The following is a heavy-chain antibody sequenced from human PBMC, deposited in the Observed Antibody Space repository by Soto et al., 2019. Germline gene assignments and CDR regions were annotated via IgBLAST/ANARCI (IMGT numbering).Heavy chain of an antibody. CDR2: MNPHSGDT. CDR1: GYTFSDHD. V-gene: IGHV1-8*01. D-gene: IGHD1-1*01. J-gene: IGHJ4*02. Sequence: QVQLVQSGAEVKKPGASVKVSCKASGYTFSDHDINWVRQASGQGPAWVEWMNPHSGDTGYAQNFQGRVTMTRDTSKRTAYMELSSLRSEDTAVYYCARVGGNWNDDYFDYWGQGTLVTVSS. CDR3: ARVGGNWNDDYFDY.